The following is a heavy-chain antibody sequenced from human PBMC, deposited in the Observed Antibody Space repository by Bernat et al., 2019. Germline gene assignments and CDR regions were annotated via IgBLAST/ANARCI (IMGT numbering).Heavy chain of an antibody. CDR1: GCTFTTYG. Sequence: QVQLVQSGAEVKKPGASLKVSCKASGCTFTTYGISWVRQAPGQGLEWMGWISAYNGNTNYAQKLQGRVTMTTDTSTSTAYMELRSLRSDDTAVYFCYYYDSSGRSDAFDIWGQGTMVTVSS. V-gene: IGHV1-18*01. CDR2: ISAYNGNT. J-gene: IGHJ3*02. D-gene: IGHD3-22*01. CDR3: YYYDSSGRSDAFDI.